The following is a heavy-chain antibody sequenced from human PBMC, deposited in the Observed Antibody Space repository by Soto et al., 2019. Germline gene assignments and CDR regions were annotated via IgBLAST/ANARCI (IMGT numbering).Heavy chain of an antibody. CDR3: ARDGEVEWVLYPDAFDL. J-gene: IGHJ3*01. D-gene: IGHD3-3*01. CDR1: GYTFTSYG. CDR2: ISAYNGNT. Sequence: GASVKVSCKASGYTFTSYGISWVRQAPGQGLEWMGWISAYNGNTNYAQKLQGRVTMTTDTSTSTAYMELRSLRSDDTAVYYCARDGEVEWVLYPDAFDLWGQGTMVTVSS. V-gene: IGHV1-18*01.